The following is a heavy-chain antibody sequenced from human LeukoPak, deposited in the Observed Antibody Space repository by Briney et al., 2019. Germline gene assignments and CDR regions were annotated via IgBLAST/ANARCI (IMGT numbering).Heavy chain of an antibody. D-gene: IGHD3-22*01. V-gene: IGHV1-2*02. CDR1: GYLFTGYY. J-gene: IGHJ3*02. Sequence: GASVKVSCKASGYLFTGYYMHWVRQAPGQGLEWMGWIKPNSGGTNYAQRFQGRVTMTRDTSISTAYMELSRLRSDDTAVYYCAREGDDSSGYSAFDIWGQGTMVTVSS. CDR3: AREGDDSSGYSAFDI. CDR2: IKPNSGGT.